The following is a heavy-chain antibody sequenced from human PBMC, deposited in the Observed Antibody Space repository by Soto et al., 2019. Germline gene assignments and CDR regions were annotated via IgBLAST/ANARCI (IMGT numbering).Heavy chain of an antibody. V-gene: IGHV3-23*01. Sequence: GGSLRLSCLASGFTFSDFAMTWVRHVPGRGLEWVASLDGAGGSTYYAESVRGRFSISRDNSQNTLFLQMKRLTVDDTAIYYCAAPRDEYGSGVSWFTFGMDIWGQGTTVTVSS. D-gene: IGHD3-10*01. CDR2: LDGAGGST. CDR1: GFTFSDFA. CDR3: AAPRDEYGSGVSWFTFGMDI. J-gene: IGHJ6*02.